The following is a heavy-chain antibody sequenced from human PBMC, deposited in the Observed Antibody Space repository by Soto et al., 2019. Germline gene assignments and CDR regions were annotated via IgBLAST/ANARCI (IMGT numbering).Heavy chain of an antibody. Sequence: GGSLRLSCAASGFTFSTHWMHWVRQAPGKGLVWVARIKGDGTSITYADSVKGRFTISRDNAKNTLDLQMNSLRAEDTAVYYCASIPPSAVGASSGVDYWGQGTLVTVSS. CDR3: ASIPPSAVGASSGVDY. V-gene: IGHV3-74*03. CDR2: IKGDGTSI. CDR1: GFTFSTHW. D-gene: IGHD1-26*01. J-gene: IGHJ4*02.